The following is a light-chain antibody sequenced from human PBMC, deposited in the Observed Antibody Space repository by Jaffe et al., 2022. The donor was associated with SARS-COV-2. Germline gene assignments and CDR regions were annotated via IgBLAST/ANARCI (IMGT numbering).Light chain of an antibody. CDR1: HSISSSY. V-gene: IGKV3-20*01. CDR3: QQYGTLPFT. J-gene: IGKJ3*01. Sequence: EIVLTQSPGTLSLSPGERATLSCRASHSISSSYLAWYQQKPGQAPRLLIYGASSRATGIPDRFSASGSGTDFTLTISRLEPEDFAVYFCQQYGTLPFTFGPGTKVDIK. CDR2: GAS.